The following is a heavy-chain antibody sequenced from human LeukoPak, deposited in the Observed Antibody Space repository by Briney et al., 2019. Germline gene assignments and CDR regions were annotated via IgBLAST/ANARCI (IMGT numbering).Heavy chain of an antibody. CDR2: ISYDGSNK. V-gene: IGHV3-30*03. Sequence: PGGSLRLSCAASGFTFSSYGMHWVRQAPGKGLEWVAVISYDGSNKYYADSVKGRFTISRDNSKNTLHLQMNSLRAEDTAVYYCATGDYGAFDIWGQGTMVTVSS. CDR3: ATGDYGAFDI. CDR1: GFTFSSYG. J-gene: IGHJ3*02. D-gene: IGHD4-17*01.